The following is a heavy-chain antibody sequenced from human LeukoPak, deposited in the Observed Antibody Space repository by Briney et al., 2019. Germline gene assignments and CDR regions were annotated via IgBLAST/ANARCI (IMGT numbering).Heavy chain of an antibody. CDR2: TYYRSKWYN. D-gene: IGHD6-13*01. V-gene: IGHV6-1*01. J-gene: IGHJ4*02. CDR3: ARDGSSSWYFDY. CDR1: GDSVSRDTAA. Sequence: SQTLSLTCAISGDSVSRDTAAWNWISQSPSKGLEWLGRTYYRSKWYNDYAVSVKSRITINPDTSQNQFSLQLNSVTPEDTAVYYCARDGSSSWYFDYWGQGTLVTVSS.